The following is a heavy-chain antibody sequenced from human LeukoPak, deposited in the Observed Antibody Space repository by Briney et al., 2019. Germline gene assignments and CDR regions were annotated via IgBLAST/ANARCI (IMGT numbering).Heavy chain of an antibody. CDR1: GFTFSFYS. D-gene: IGHD2-21*01. CDR3: ARDAAMTYRGYFDI. J-gene: IGHJ2*01. CDR2: ISSSSGYI. Sequence: MSGGSLRLSCAASGFTFSFYSMNWVRQAPGKGLEWVSSISSSSGYIYYADSVKGRFTISRDNSEKTVFLQMNSVRPDDTAVYFCARDAAMTYRGYFDIWGRGTLVTVSS. V-gene: IGHV3-21*01.